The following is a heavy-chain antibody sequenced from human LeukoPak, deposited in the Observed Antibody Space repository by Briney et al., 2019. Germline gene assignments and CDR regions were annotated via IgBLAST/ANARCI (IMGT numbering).Heavy chain of an antibody. CDR1: GFTFTNSW. Sequence: GGSLRLSCAASGFTFTNSWMAWVRQAPGKGLEWVANIKQDGSTKHYADSLKGRFTISRDNPKNSLYLQMNSMRVDDTAVYYCARDTDGSLDYWGRGILVTVAS. CDR2: IKQDGSTK. V-gene: IGHV3-7*01. D-gene: IGHD1-26*01. CDR3: ARDTDGSLDY. J-gene: IGHJ4*02.